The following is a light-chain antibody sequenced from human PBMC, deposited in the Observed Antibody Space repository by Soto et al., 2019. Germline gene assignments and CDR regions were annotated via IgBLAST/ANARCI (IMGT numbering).Light chain of an antibody. V-gene: IGLV2-14*01. CDR1: SSDVGGYAY. J-gene: IGLJ1*01. Sequence: QSALTQPASVSGSPGQSITISCTGTSSDVGGYAYVSWYQQYPGKAPKLIISEVSNRPSGVSNRFSGSKSGNTASLTISGLQAEDEADYYCSSYTSSSTLDVFGTGTKVTVL. CDR3: SSYTSSSTLDV. CDR2: EVS.